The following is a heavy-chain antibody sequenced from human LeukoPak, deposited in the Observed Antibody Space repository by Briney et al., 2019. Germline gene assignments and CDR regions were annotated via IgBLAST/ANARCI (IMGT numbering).Heavy chain of an antibody. V-gene: IGHV1-8*01. Sequence: ASVKVSCKASGYTFTSYDINWVRQATGQGLEWMGWMNPNSGNTGYAQKFQGRVTMTRNTSISTAYMELSSLRSEDTAVYYCARAHCSGGSYYSYYYYGMDVWGQGTTVTVSS. D-gene: IGHD2-15*01. J-gene: IGHJ6*02. CDR2: MNPNSGNT. CDR3: ARAHCSGGSYYSYYYYGMDV. CDR1: GYTFTSYD.